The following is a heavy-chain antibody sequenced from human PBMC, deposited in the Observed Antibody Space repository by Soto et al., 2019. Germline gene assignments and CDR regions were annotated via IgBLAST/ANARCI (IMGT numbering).Heavy chain of an antibody. CDR2: IYWDDDK. CDR1: GFSLSTSGVG. Sequence: QITLKESGQTLVKPTQTLTLTCTFSGFSLSTSGVGVGWIRQPPGKALEWLAHIYWDDDKRYSPSLRSRLTIAQATSNNQVVPRLTSIDPVDTATYYCAHRDYRTYYFDYWGQGTLVTVSS. D-gene: IGHD4-4*01. J-gene: IGHJ4*02. CDR3: AHRDYRTYYFDY. V-gene: IGHV2-5*02.